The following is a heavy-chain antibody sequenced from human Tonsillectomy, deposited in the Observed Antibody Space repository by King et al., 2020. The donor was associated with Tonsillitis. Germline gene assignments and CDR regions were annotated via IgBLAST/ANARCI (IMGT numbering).Heavy chain of an antibody. CDR2: INPSGGST. Sequence: VQLVQSGAEVKKPGASVRVSCKASGYTFINYYIHWVRQAPGQGLEWMGIINPSGGSTIYAQKFQGRVTMTRDTSTSTVYMELSSLRSEDTALYYCATCLDVDTAMEKGAFDMWGQGTMVTVSS. D-gene: IGHD5-18*01. V-gene: IGHV1-46*01. CDR1: GYTFINYY. J-gene: IGHJ3*02. CDR3: ATCLDVDTAMEKGAFDM.